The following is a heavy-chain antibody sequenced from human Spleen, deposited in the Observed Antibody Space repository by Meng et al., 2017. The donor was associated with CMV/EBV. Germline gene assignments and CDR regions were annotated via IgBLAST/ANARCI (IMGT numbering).Heavy chain of an antibody. J-gene: IGHJ6*02. CDR3: ENHPGVVLYHYGMDV. CDR2: FFSGGDR. Sequence: GESLKISCAASGFTVSSNYLTWIRQAPGKGLEWVSVFFSGGDRNYADSVKGRFTISRDNSKNTLYLQMNSLRAEDTAVYYCENHPGVVLYHYGMDVWGQGTTVTVSS. CDR1: GFTVSSNY. V-gene: IGHV3-53*01. D-gene: IGHD2-15*01.